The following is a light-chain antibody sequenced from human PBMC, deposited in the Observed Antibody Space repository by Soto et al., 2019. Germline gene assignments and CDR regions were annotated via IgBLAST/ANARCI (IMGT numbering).Light chain of an antibody. CDR2: AAS. V-gene: IGKV1-39*01. Sequence: DIQMTQSPSALSASVGDRVTITCRASQTISTYLNWYQQKPGKAPKLLIYAASTLQSGVPSRFSGSGSGTDFTLTISILQPEDFATYYCQQSLGIPYTFGQGTRLEIK. CDR1: QTISTY. CDR3: QQSLGIPYT. J-gene: IGKJ2*01.